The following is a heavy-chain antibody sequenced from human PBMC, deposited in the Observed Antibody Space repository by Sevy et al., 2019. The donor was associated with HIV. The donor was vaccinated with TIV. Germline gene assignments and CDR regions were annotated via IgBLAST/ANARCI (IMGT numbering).Heavy chain of an antibody. CDR3: ARECYDILTSYYINWYFDL. V-gene: IGHV4-61*01. CDR1: GGSVSSGSYY. J-gene: IGHJ2*01. Sequence: SETLSLTCTVSGGSVSSGSYYWSWIRQPPGKGLEWIGYIYYSGSTNYNPSLKSRVTISVDTSKNQFSLKLSSVTAADTAVYYCARECYDILTSYYINWYFDLWGRGTLVTVSS. CDR2: IYYSGST. D-gene: IGHD3-9*01.